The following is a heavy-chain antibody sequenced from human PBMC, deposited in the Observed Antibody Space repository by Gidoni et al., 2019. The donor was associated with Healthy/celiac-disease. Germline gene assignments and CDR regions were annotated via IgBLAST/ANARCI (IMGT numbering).Heavy chain of an antibody. Sequence: EVQLVESGGGLVKPGGSLRLSCAASGFTFSSYSMNWARQAPGKGLEWVSSISSSSSYIYYADSVKGRFTISRDNAKNSLYLQMNSLRAEDTAVYYCARDQISSSWLPYDYWGQGTLVTVSS. CDR1: GFTFSSYS. V-gene: IGHV3-21*01. D-gene: IGHD6-13*01. J-gene: IGHJ4*02. CDR3: ARDQISSSWLPYDY. CDR2: ISSSSSYI.